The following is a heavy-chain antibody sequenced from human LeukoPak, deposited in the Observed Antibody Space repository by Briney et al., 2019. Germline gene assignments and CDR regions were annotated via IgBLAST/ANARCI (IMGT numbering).Heavy chain of an antibody. D-gene: IGHD4-17*01. Sequence: SETLSLTCTVSGGSISSYYWSWIRQPPGKGLEWIGYIYYSGSTNYNPSLKSRVTISVDTSKNQFSLKLSSVTAADTAVYYCARDDGDYVGSLNYWGQGTLVTVSS. J-gene: IGHJ4*02. CDR3: ARDDGDYVGSLNY. CDR1: GGSISSYY. CDR2: IYYSGST. V-gene: IGHV4-59*13.